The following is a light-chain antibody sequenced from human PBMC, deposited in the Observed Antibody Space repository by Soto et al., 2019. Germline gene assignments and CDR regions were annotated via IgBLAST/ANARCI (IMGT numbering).Light chain of an antibody. V-gene: IGLV1-40*01. Sequence: QSVLTQPPSVSGAPGQRVTISCTGSSSNIGAGYDVHWYQQLPGTAPKLLIYGTINRPSGVPDRFSGSKSGTSASLAITGLQAEDEGDYYCQSYDSSLSGYVFGPGTKLTVL. CDR2: GTI. CDR1: SSNIGAGYD. CDR3: QSYDSSLSGYV. J-gene: IGLJ1*01.